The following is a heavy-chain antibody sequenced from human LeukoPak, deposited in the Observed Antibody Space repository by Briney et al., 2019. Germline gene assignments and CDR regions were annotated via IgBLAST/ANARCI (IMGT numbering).Heavy chain of an antibody. Sequence: SETLSLTCAVYGGSFSGYYWSWIRQPPGKGLEWIGEINHRGSTNYNPSLKSRVTISVDTSKNQFSLKLSSVTAADTAVYYCARATAGTTLFEGIDYWGQGTLVTVSS. J-gene: IGHJ4*02. CDR1: GGSFSGYY. V-gene: IGHV4-34*01. D-gene: IGHD1-1*01. CDR3: ARATAGTTLFEGIDY. CDR2: INHRGST.